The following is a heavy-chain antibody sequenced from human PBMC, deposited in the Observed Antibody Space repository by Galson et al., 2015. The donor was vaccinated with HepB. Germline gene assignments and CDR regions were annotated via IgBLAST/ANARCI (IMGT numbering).Heavy chain of an antibody. CDR1: GYTFNGYW. CDR3: ATAIHGANSWNQ. Sequence: QSGAEVKEPGESLRISCKASGYTFNGYWIGWVRQMPGKGLEWMGFIYFGGSDTRYSPSFQGHATISADKSINTAHLRWSSLEASDTAIYYCATAIHGANSWNQWGQGTLVTVSS. J-gene: IGHJ1*01. D-gene: IGHD1-1*01. CDR2: IYFGGSDT. V-gene: IGHV5-51*01.